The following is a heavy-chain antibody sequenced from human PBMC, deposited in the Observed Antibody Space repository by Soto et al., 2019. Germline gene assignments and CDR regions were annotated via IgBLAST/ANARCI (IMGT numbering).Heavy chain of an antibody. CDR2: ISAHNGNT. CDR1: GYAFTTYG. CDR3: ARGGYGDY. Sequence: QVHLVQSGAEVKKPGASVKVSCKGSGYAFTTYGITWVRQAPGQGLEWMGWISAHNGNTNYAQKLQGRVTVTRDTSTSTAYMELRSVRSDATAVYYCARGGYGDYWGQGALVTVSS. J-gene: IGHJ4*02. D-gene: IGHD1-1*01. V-gene: IGHV1-18*01.